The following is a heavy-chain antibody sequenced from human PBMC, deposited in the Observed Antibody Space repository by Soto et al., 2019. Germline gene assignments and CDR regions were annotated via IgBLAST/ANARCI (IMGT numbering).Heavy chain of an antibody. CDR3: ARDRVVWGYYGMDV. Sequence: GGSLRLSCAASGFTFSSYWMSWVRQAPGKGLEWVANIKQDGSEKYYVDSVKGRFTISRDNAKNSLYLQMNSLRAEDTAVYYCARDRVVWGYYGMDVWGQGTTVTVSS. J-gene: IGHJ6*02. D-gene: IGHD2-15*01. CDR1: GFTFSSYW. CDR2: IKQDGSEK. V-gene: IGHV3-7*03.